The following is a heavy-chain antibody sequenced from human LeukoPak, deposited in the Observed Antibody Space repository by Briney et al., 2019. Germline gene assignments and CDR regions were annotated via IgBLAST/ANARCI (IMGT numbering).Heavy chain of an antibody. CDR1: GFTFSSYA. D-gene: IGHD5-24*01. V-gene: IGHV3-23*01. Sequence: GGSLRLSCAASGFTFSSYATSWVREAPGQGLEWGSAISVSGGSTYYADSVKGGFTISRDNSKNTLYLQMNSLDAGDTAVYYLAKSDAGGRLSMAGAHYGLDVWGQGNTATVSS. CDR2: ISVSGGST. J-gene: IGHJ6*02. CDR3: AKSDAGGRLSMAGAHYGLDV.